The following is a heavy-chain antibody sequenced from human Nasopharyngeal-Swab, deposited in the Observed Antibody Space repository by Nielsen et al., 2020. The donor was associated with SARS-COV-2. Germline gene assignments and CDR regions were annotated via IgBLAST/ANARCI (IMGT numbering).Heavy chain of an antibody. CDR2: ISSTGDYM. V-gene: IGHV3-21*01. CDR3: TRDTPAMFAY. Sequence: GESLKISCVASGFTFSLYTMNWVRQTPGKGLEWVSAISSTGDYMYHAASVKGRFSISRDNAKNSVYLQMDSLRAEDTAVYYCTRDTPAMFAYWGQGTLVTVSS. J-gene: IGHJ4*02. CDR1: GFTFSLYT.